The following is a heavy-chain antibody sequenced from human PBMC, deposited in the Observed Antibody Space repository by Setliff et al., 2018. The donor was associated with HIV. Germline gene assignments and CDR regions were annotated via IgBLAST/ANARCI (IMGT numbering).Heavy chain of an antibody. Sequence: ASVKVSCKASGYTFTNYGISWVRQAPGQGLEWMGRINPNSGGTKYGQKSQGRVTMTRDTSATTAFMELSSLTSEDTAVYYCARDGCDSNRCYVYNWFDPWGQGTLVTVSS. CDR2: INPNSGGT. V-gene: IGHV1-18*01. CDR1: GYTFTNYG. CDR3: ARDGCDSNRCYVYNWFDP. D-gene: IGHD2-2*01. J-gene: IGHJ5*02.